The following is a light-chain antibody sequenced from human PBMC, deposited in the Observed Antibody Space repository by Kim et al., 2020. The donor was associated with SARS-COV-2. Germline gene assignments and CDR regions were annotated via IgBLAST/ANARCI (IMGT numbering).Light chain of an antibody. J-gene: IGKJ1*01. V-gene: IGKV3-20*01. Sequence: GKRAPFPFMASHSVSSSYLAWYQQKPGQAPRLLIYVASSRATGIPDRFSGSGSGTDFTLTISRLEPEDFAVYYCQQYGSSPLWTFGQGTKVDIK. CDR2: VAS. CDR3: QQYGSSPLWT. CDR1: HSVSSSY.